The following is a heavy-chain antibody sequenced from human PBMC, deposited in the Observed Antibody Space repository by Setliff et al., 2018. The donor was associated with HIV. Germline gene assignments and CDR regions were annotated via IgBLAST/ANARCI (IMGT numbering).Heavy chain of an antibody. V-gene: IGHV4-61*01. CDR1: GDSVSSRSYY. CDR3: AREVGGAPTRPNWFDP. CDR2: IYYSGST. J-gene: IGHJ5*02. D-gene: IGHD1-26*01. Sequence: SETLSLTCTVSGDSVSSRSYYWSWIRQPPGKGLEWIGYIYYSGSTNYNPSLKSRVTISVDTSKNQFSLKLSSVTAADTAVYYCAREVGGAPTRPNWFDPWGQGTLVTVSS.